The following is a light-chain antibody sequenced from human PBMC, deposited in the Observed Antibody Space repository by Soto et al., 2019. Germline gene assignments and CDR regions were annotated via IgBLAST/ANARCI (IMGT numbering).Light chain of an antibody. Sequence: EIVLTQSPATLSLSPGERATLSCRASQSVSSYLAWYQQKPGQAPRLLIYDASNRATGIPARFRGSGSGTYFTLTISSLEPEDFGVYYCEERSNWPPYTFGQGTKLEIK. CDR1: QSVSSY. J-gene: IGKJ2*01. CDR2: DAS. V-gene: IGKV3-11*01. CDR3: EERSNWPPYT.